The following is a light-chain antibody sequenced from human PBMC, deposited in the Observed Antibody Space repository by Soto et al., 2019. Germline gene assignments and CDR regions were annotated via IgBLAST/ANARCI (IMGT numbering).Light chain of an antibody. CDR1: QSISNW. V-gene: IGKV1-5*01. CDR2: DAS. CDR3: QQYNSYSL. Sequence: DSQMTQSPSTLSGSVGDRVTITCRASQSISNWLAWYQQKPGKAPKLLIYDASTLESGVPSRFSGSGSGTEFTLTISSLQPDDFATYYRQQYNSYSLFGQGTRLEIK. J-gene: IGKJ5*01.